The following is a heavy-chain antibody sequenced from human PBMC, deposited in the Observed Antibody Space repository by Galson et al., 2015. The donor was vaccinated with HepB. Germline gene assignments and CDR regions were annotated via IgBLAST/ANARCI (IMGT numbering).Heavy chain of an antibody. CDR1: GGTFSSYA. CDR2: IIPISGTA. D-gene: IGHD5-18*01. J-gene: IGHJ4*02. V-gene: IGHV1-69*13. CDR3: ASGSWSTAMATPYYFDY. Sequence: SVKVSCRASGGTFSSYAISWVRQAPGQGLEWMGGIIPISGTANYAQKFQGRVTITADESTSTAYMELSSLRSEDTAVYYCASGSWSTAMATPYYFDYWGQGTLVTVSS.